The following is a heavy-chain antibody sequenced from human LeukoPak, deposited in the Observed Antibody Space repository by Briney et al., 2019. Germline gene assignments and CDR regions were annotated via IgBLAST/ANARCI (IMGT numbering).Heavy chain of an antibody. CDR1: GFTVGTNS. D-gene: IGHD2/OR15-2a*01. Sequence: PGGSLRLSCAASGFTVGTNSMSWVRQSPGKGLEWVSVIYRGGSTYYADSVNSPFTISRDSPRNSLFLQMKSLRVEDTALYYCASAREYCESAECYEYFLHWGQGTLVTVSS. J-gene: IGHJ1*01. V-gene: IGHV3-53*01. CDR2: IYRGGST. CDR3: ASAREYCESAECYEYFLH.